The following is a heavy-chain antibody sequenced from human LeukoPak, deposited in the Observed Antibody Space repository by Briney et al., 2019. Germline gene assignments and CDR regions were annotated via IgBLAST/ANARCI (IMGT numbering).Heavy chain of an antibody. Sequence: GGSLRLSCAASAFTFSHYGMHWLRKAPGKGLEWVAFLRYDGSSKYYLDSVKGRFTISRDNSKNTLYLQMNSLRDKHTAVYYSRTDARIKSWSYYFDYWGQGTVVTVSS. CDR2: LRYDGSSK. V-gene: IGHV3-30*02. CDR3: RTDARIKSWSYYFDY. J-gene: IGHJ4*02. D-gene: IGHD1-14*01. CDR1: AFTFSHYG.